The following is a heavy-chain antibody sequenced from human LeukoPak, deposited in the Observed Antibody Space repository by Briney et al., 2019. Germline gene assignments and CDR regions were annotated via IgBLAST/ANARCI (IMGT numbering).Heavy chain of an antibody. CDR1: GGSISSHY. V-gene: IGHV4-59*11. J-gene: IGHJ5*02. CDR3: ARGEDFKSSRFDP. D-gene: IGHD1-26*01. CDR2: IYNSGTI. Sequence: SETLSLTCAVSGGSISSHYWNWIRQPPGKGLEWIGYIYNSGTIKYNPSLKSRVTISVYTSKNDFSLKLTSVTAADTAVYYCARGEDFKSSRFDPWGQGTLVTVSS.